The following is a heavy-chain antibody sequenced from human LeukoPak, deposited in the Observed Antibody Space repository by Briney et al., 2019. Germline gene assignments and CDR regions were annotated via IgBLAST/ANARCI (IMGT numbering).Heavy chain of an antibody. CDR3: ARVRLLEWTSGPFDY. J-gene: IGHJ4*02. CDR1: GGSVSSGSYY. V-gene: IGHV4-61*01. CDR2: IYYSRST. Sequence: NTSETLSLTCTVSGGSVSSGSYYWSWIRQPPGKGLEWIGYIYYSRSTNYNPSLKSRVTISVDTSKNQFSLKLSSVTAADTAVYYCARVRLLEWTSGPFDYWGQGTLVTVSS. D-gene: IGHD3-3*01.